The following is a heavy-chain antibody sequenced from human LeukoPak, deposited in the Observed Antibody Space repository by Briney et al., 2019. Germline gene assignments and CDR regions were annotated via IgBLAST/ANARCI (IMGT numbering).Heavy chain of an antibody. CDR3: ARGGKAAAADVLDI. CDR2: ISWNSDSI. V-gene: IGHV3-9*01. Sequence: GGSLRLSCAASGFTFDDYAMHWVRQAPGKGLEWVSGISWNSDSIAYADSVKGRFTISRDNAKNSLYLQMNSLRPGDTAVYYCARGGKAAAADVLDIWGQGTMVTVSS. CDR1: GFTFDDYA. J-gene: IGHJ3*02. D-gene: IGHD6-13*01.